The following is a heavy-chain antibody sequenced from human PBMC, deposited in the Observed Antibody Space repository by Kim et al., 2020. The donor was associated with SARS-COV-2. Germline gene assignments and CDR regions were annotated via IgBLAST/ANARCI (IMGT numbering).Heavy chain of an antibody. Sequence: GGSLRLSCAASGFTFSSYGMHWVRQAPGKGLEWVAVISYDGSNKYYADSVKGRFTISRDNSKNTLYLQMNSLRAEDMAVYYCARGTEYSSSWYGVYYYYGMDVWGQGTTVTVSS. CDR3: ARGTEYSSSWYGVYYYYGMDV. CDR2: ISYDGSNK. D-gene: IGHD6-13*01. CDR1: GFTFSSYG. V-gene: IGHV3-33*05. J-gene: IGHJ6*02.